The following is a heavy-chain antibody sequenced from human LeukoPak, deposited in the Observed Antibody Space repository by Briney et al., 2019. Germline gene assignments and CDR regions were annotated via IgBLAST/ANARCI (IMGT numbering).Heavy chain of an antibody. CDR2: INHSGST. CDR1: GGSFSGYY. D-gene: IGHD6-13*01. Sequence: SETLSLTCAVYGGSFSGYYWSWIRQPPGKGLEWIGEINHSGSTNYNPSLKSRVTISVDTSKNQFSLKLSSVTAADTAVYYCARGGCSSSWYVRGGWFDPWGQGTLVTVSS. J-gene: IGHJ5*02. CDR3: ARGGCSSSWYVRGGWFDP. V-gene: IGHV4-34*01.